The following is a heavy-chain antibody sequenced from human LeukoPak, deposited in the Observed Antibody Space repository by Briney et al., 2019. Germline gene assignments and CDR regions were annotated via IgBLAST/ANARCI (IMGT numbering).Heavy chain of an antibody. CDR3: ARVRTTVTHDAFDI. CDR1: GFNFKSAW. Sequence: TGGSLRLSCAASGFNFKSAWMNWVRQAPGKGLEWVSSISSSSSYIYYADSVKGRFTISRDNARNSLYLQMNSLRAEDTAVYYCARVRTTVTHDAFDIWGQGTMVTVSS. V-gene: IGHV3-21*01. D-gene: IGHD4-17*01. CDR2: ISSSSSYI. J-gene: IGHJ3*02.